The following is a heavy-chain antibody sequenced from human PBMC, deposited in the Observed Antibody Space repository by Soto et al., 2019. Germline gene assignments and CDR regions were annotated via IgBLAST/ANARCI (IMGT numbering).Heavy chain of an antibody. Sequence: QVQLQESGSGLVKPSQTLVLTCTVSGDSISREGYSWSWLRQPPGKGLEWIGYIYHSGATYYNPSLKSRVTTSVDKSKNQFSLRLASVTAADTAVYYCAREMSYYFDSWGHGTLVTVSS. CDR2: IYHSGAT. V-gene: IGHV4-30-2*01. CDR1: GDSISREGYS. CDR3: AREMSYYFDS. J-gene: IGHJ4*01.